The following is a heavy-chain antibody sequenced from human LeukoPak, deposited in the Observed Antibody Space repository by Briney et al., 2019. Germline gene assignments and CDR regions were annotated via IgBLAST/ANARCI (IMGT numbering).Heavy chain of an antibody. V-gene: IGHV3-23*01. J-gene: IGHJ4*02. CDR1: GFTFNSYA. CDR3: PRASPNTATTLKYFDY. D-gene: IGHD4-17*01. CDR2: LSGSGDRT. Sequence: GGSLRLSCAASGFTFNSYAMSWVRQAPGKGLEWVSALSGSGDRTFYVDSVKGRFTVSRDNSKNTLYLQMDSLRVDDTALYYFPRASPNTATTLKYFDYWGQGTRVTVSS.